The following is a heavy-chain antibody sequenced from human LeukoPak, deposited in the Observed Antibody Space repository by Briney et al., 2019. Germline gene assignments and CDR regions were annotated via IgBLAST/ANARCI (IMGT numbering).Heavy chain of an antibody. V-gene: IGHV4-39*01. CDR1: CCSNHSWRYH. J-gene: IGHJ4*02. CDR2: IYYSGST. Sequence: SETLSLTRTVSCCSNHSWRYHGFGLPAPPEKALVGLGSIYYSGSTYYNPSLKSRVTISVDTSKNQFSLKLSSVTAADTAVYYCARPYSSGARVDYWGQGTLVTVSS. D-gene: IGHD6-19*01. CDR3: ARPYSSGARVDY.